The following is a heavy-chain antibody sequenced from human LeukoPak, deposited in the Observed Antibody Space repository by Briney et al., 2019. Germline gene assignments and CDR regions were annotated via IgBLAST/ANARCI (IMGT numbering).Heavy chain of an antibody. J-gene: IGHJ4*02. CDR3: ARGFGELNFDY. CDR2: IYHSGST. D-gene: IGHD3-10*01. CDR1: GGSISSSNW. V-gene: IGHV4-4*02. Sequence: SETLSLTCAVSGGSISSSNWWSWVRQPPGKGLEWIGEIYHSGSTNYNPSLKGRVTISVDKSKNQFSLKLSSVTAADTAVYYCARGFGELNFDYWGQGTLVTVSS.